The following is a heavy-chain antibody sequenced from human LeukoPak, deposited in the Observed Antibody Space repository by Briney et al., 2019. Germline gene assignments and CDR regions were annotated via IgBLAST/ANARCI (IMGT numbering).Heavy chain of an antibody. CDR1: GFTFSNHA. J-gene: IGHJ4*02. CDR2: VWYDGNRK. V-gene: IGHV3-30*02. D-gene: IGHD3-10*01. CDR3: VSMVRGIGY. Sequence: GGSLRLSCVASGFTFSNHAMQWVRQAPGKGLEWVTLVWYDGNRKYYADSVKGRFTISRDNSKNSVYLQLNSLRPEDTAMYYCVSMVRGIGYWGQGALVTVSS.